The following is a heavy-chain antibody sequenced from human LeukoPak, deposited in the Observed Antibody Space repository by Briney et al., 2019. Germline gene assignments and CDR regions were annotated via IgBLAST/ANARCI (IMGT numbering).Heavy chain of an antibody. Sequence: SVKVSCKASGGTFSSYAISWVRQAPGQGLEWMGRIIPILGIANYAQKFQGRVTITADKSTSTAYMELSSLRSEDTAVYYCARVPYDSSGYYYNYYYYGMDVWGQGTTVTVSS. CDR2: IIPILGIA. J-gene: IGHJ6*02. V-gene: IGHV1-69*04. D-gene: IGHD3-22*01. CDR1: GGTFSSYA. CDR3: ARVPYDSSGYYYNYYYYGMDV.